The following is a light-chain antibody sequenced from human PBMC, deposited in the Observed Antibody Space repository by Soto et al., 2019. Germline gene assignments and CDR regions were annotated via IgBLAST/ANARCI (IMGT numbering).Light chain of an antibody. CDR1: QDITTY. V-gene: IGKV1-9*01. CDR2: AAS. J-gene: IGKJ4*01. Sequence: IQLTQSPLSLSASIGDRVSITSRASQDITTYIAWYQQKSGRPPKVLIYAASTLEGGVPSRFSGSGSGTEFIITISSLQPEDCETYYGQQYNRYPITFGGGTKVDIK. CDR3: QQYNRYPIT.